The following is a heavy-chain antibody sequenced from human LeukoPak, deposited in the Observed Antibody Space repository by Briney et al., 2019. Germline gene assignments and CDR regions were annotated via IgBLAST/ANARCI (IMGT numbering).Heavy chain of an antibody. J-gene: IGHJ6*02. CDR2: IGTAGDT. V-gene: IGHV3-13*01. Sequence: GGSLRLSCAASGFTFSSYDMHWVRQATRKGLEWVSAIGTAGDTYYPGSVKGRFTISRENAKNSLYLQMNSLRAGDTAVYYCARVGPYYYGMDVWGQGTTVTVSS. CDR3: ARVGPYYYGMDV. CDR1: GFTFSSYD.